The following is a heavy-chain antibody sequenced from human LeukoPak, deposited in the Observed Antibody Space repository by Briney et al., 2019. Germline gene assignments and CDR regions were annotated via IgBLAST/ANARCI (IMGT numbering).Heavy chain of an antibody. V-gene: IGHV3-30*18. D-gene: IGHD4-17*01. CDR3: AKDRVKTTVTALGFDP. Sequence: GGSLRLSCAASGFTFSSYSMNWVRQAPGKGLEWVAVISYDGSNKYYADSVKGRFTISRDNSKNTLYLQMNSLRAEDTAVYYCAKDRVKTTVTALGFDPWGQGTLVTVSS. CDR1: GFTFSSYS. CDR2: ISYDGSNK. J-gene: IGHJ5*02.